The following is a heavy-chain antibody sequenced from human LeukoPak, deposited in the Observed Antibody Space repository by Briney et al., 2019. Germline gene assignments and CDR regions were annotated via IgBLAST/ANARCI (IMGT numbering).Heavy chain of an antibody. Sequence: SETLSLTCTVSGGSIRSSYYYWGWIRQPPGKGLEWIGSIYDSGSTYYNPSLKSRVTISVDTSKNQFSLKLSSVTAADTAVYYCARQIKLLWFGELLHYFDYWGQGTLVTVSS. CDR1: GGSIRSSYYY. CDR2: IYDSGST. CDR3: ARQIKLLWFGELLHYFDY. J-gene: IGHJ4*02. V-gene: IGHV4-39*01. D-gene: IGHD3-10*01.